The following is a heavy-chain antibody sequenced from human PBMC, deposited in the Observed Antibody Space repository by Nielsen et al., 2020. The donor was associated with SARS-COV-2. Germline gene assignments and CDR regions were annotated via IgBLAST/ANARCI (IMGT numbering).Heavy chain of an antibody. D-gene: IGHD5-24*01. CDR3: ARQSRWLQFDFDY. CDR2: IYYSGST. J-gene: IGHJ4*02. CDR1: GGSISSSSYY. V-gene: IGHV4-39*01. Sequence: SETLSLTCTVSGGSISSSSYYWGWIRQPPGKGLEWIGSIYYSGSTYYNPSLKSRVTISVDTSKNQFSLKLSSVTAADTAVYYCARQSRWLQFDFDYWGQGTLVTVSS.